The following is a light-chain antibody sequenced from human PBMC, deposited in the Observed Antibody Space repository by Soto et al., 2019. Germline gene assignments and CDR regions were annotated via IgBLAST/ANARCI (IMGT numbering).Light chain of an antibody. CDR1: QSVTSN. Sequence: EIVMTQSPATLSVSPGERATLSCRASQSVTSNLAWYQQKPGQAPSLLIYGASTRATGIPARFSGSGSGTEFTLTISSLQSEDFAVYYCQQYNDWPVYTFGQGTKLEIK. V-gene: IGKV3-15*01. CDR3: QQYNDWPVYT. J-gene: IGKJ2*01. CDR2: GAS.